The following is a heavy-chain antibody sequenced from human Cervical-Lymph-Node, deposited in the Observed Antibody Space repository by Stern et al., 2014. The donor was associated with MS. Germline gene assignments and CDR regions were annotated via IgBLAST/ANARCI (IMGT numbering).Heavy chain of an antibody. J-gene: IGHJ4*02. Sequence: VQLVESGPGLVKPSETLSLTCTVSGCSISGYDCSWIRQPPGKGLEWIGHIYYSGSTNYMPSLKSRVSISIDTPKNQFSLKLSSVTAADTAVYYCARSRDAYSPLAYWGQGALVTVSS. V-gene: IGHV4-59*01. CDR1: GCSISGYD. D-gene: IGHD5-24*01. CDR2: IYYSGST. CDR3: ARSRDAYSPLAY.